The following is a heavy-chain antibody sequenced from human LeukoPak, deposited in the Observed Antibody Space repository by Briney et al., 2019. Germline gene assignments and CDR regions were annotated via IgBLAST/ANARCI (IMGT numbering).Heavy chain of an antibody. CDR1: GFTFSSYA. CDR3: ARDLGYYYDSSGSFDY. V-gene: IGHV3-30-3*01. Sequence: PGRSLRLSCAASGFTFSSYAVHWVRQAPGKGLEWVAVISKDATVTYYADSIKGRSTISRDDSKDTLYLQMNSLRVEDTALYYCARDLGYYYDSSGSFDYWGQGTLVTVSS. CDR2: ISKDATVT. J-gene: IGHJ4*02. D-gene: IGHD3-22*01.